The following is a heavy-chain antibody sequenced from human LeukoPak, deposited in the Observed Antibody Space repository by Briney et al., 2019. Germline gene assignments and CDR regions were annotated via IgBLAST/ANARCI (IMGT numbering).Heavy chain of an antibody. CDR1: GGSISSYY. CDR3: ARDHYGDYYYGMDV. J-gene: IGHJ6*02. Sequence: SETLSLTCTVSGGSISSYYWSWIRQPPGKGLEWIGYIYYSGSTNYNPSLKSRVTISVDTSKNQFSLKLGSVTAADTAVYYCARDHYGDYYYGMDVWGQGTTVTVSS. CDR2: IYYSGST. V-gene: IGHV4-59*01. D-gene: IGHD4-17*01.